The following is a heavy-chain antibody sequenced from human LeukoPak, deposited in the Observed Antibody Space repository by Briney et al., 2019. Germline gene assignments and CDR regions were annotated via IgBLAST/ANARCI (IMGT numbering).Heavy chain of an antibody. CDR3: ARVDGGYDFINWFDP. CDR2: ISSSSSYI. D-gene: IGHD5-12*01. Sequence: GGSLRLSCAASGFTFSSYSMNWVRQAPGKGLEWVSSISSSSSYIYYADSVKGRFTISRDNAKNSLYLQMNSLRAEDTAVYYCARVDGGYDFINWFDPWGQGTLVTVSS. V-gene: IGHV3-21*01. CDR1: GFTFSSYS. J-gene: IGHJ5*02.